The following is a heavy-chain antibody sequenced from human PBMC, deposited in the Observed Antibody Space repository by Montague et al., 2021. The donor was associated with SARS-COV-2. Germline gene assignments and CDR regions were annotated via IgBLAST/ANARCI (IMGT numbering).Heavy chain of an antibody. CDR3: ASVVRQELIRLYGMDV. V-gene: IGHV4-39*07. Sequence: SETLSLTCTVSGGSISSSSYYWGWIRQPPGQGLEWFVSIYYSGXTXYXXXXKXRVTISVDTSKNKFSLTLISVTAADTAVYYCASVVRQELIRLYGMDVWGQGTTVTVSS. J-gene: IGHJ6*02. CDR2: IYYSGXT. D-gene: IGHD6-13*01. CDR1: GGSISSSSYY.